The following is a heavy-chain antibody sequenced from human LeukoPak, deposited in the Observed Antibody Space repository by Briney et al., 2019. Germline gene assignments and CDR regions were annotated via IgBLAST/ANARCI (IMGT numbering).Heavy chain of an antibody. CDR2: IYTSGST. D-gene: IGHD4-11*01. Sequence: SETLSLTCTVSGGSISSYYWSWIRQPAGKGLEWIGRIYTSGSTNYNPSLKSRVTMSVDTSKNQFSLKLRSVTAADTAMYYCARSEYSNYDRGPFDYWGQGTLVTVSS. J-gene: IGHJ4*02. V-gene: IGHV4-4*07. CDR3: ARSEYSNYDRGPFDY. CDR1: GGSISSYY.